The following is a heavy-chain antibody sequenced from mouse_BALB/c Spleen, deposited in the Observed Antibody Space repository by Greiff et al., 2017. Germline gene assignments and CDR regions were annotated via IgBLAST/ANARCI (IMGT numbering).Heavy chain of an antibody. CDR3: AREGDYLGAMDY. CDR1: GFTIKDYY. J-gene: IGHJ4*01. Sequence: VQLQQSGAELVRPGALVKLSCTASGFTIKDYYMHWVKQRPEQGLEWIGGIDPENGNTTYDPKFQGKASITADTSSNTAYLQLSSLTSEDTAVYYGAREGDYLGAMDYWGQGTSVTVSS. V-gene: IGHV14-1*02. CDR2: IDPENGNT. D-gene: IGHD2-13*01.